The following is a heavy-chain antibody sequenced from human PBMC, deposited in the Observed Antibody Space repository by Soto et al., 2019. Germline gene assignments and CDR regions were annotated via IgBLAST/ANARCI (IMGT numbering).Heavy chain of an antibody. Sequence: SETLSLTCTVSGGSISSYYWSWIRQPPGKGLEWIGYIYYSVSTNYNPSLKSRVTISVDTSKNQFSLKLSSVTAADTAVYYCARGSFGVVPPDYWGHGTLVTVSS. J-gene: IGHJ4*01. CDR3: ARGSFGVVPPDY. CDR2: IYYSVST. V-gene: IGHV4-59*01. D-gene: IGHD3-3*02. CDR1: GGSISSYY.